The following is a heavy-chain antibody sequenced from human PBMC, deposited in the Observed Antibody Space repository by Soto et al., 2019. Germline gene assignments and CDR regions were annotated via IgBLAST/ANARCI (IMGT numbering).Heavy chain of an antibody. Sequence: AASVKVSCKASGYTFTSYAMHWVRQAPGQRLEWMGWINAGNGNTKYSQKFQGRVTITRDTSASTAYMELSSLRSEDTAVYYCARGSFWSGYLDYWGQGTLVTVSS. CDR1: GYTFTSYA. CDR3: ARGSFWSGYLDY. D-gene: IGHD3-3*01. V-gene: IGHV1-3*01. CDR2: INAGNGNT. J-gene: IGHJ4*02.